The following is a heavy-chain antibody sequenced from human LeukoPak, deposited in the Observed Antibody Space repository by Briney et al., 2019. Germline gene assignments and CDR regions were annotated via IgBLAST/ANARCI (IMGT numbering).Heavy chain of an antibody. J-gene: IGHJ4*02. CDR2: IWYDGSNK. CDR1: GFTFSSYG. V-gene: IGHV3-33*08. CDR3: ARDRGRYSGYDLNY. D-gene: IGHD5-12*01. Sequence: GGSLRLSCAASGFTFSSYGMHWVRQAPGKGLEWVAVIWYDGSNKYYADSVKGRFTISRDNSKNTLYLQMNSLRAEDTAVYYCARDRGRYSGYDLNYWGQRTLVTVSS.